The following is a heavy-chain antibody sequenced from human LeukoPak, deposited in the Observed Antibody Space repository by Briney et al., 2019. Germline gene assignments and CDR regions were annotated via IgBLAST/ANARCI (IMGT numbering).Heavy chain of an antibody. CDR3: ATDSSSWVAAPIAFDI. Sequence: GSLRLSCAASGFTFSSYAMSWVRQAPGKGLEWVSAISGSSGSTYYADSVKGRFTISRDNYKNTLYLQMNSLRAEDTAVYYCATDSSSWVAAPIAFDICAQGTTVTVSS. CDR2: ISGSSGST. V-gene: IGHV3-23*01. J-gene: IGHJ3*02. CDR1: GFTFSSYA. D-gene: IGHD6-13*01.